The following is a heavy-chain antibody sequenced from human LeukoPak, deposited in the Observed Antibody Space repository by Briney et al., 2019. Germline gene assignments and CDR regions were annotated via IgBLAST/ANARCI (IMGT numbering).Heavy chain of an antibody. CDR3: AKYLSRAFDS. D-gene: IGHD2/OR15-2a*01. CDR1: GFTFSSYE. J-gene: IGHJ4*02. CDR2: INQEATRT. V-gene: IGHV3-7*01. Sequence: PGGSLRLSCAASGFTFSSYEMNWVRQAPGKGLEWLGHINQEATRTDHADSVKGRFTISRDNSRNLLYLHMSSLRAEDTAVYYCAKYLSRAFDSWGQGILVSVSS.